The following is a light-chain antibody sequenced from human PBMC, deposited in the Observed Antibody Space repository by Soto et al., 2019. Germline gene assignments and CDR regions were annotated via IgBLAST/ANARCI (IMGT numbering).Light chain of an antibody. CDR3: LQYYNYRT. CDR2: DAS. J-gene: IGKJ1*01. CDR1: QTISSL. Sequence: DIQLTQSHSTLSASVGDRVTITCRASQTISSLLAWYQQKPGKAPKLLIYDASTLESGVPSRFSGSGSGTEFTLTIVCLQPDDFPTCNWLQYYNYRTFGLGAKVDIK. V-gene: IGKV1-5*01.